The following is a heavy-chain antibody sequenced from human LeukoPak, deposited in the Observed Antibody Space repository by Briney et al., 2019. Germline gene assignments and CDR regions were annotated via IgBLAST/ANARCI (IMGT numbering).Heavy chain of an antibody. CDR1: GFTVSSNY. D-gene: IGHD6-13*01. J-gene: IGHJ4*02. Sequence: XGSLRLSCAASGFTVSSNYMSWVRQAPGKGLEWVSVIYSGGTTNYPDSVKGRFTISRDNSKNTLFLQMNSLRAEDTAVYYCARGGYSSSWYHFDYWGQGTLVTVSS. CDR2: IYSGGTT. V-gene: IGHV3-53*01. CDR3: ARGGYSSSWYHFDY.